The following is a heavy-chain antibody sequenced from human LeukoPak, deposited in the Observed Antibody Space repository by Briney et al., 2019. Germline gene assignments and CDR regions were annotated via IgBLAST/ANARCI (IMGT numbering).Heavy chain of an antibody. Sequence: SETLSLTCTVSGGSISSSRYYWGWIRQPPGKGLGWIGEINHSGSTNYNPSLKSRVTISVDTSKNQISLKLSSVTAADTAVYYCARGGGDYYMDVWGKGTTVTISS. V-gene: IGHV4-39*07. CDR3: ARGGGDYYMDV. D-gene: IGHD1-26*01. J-gene: IGHJ6*03. CDR2: INHSGST. CDR1: GGSISSSRYY.